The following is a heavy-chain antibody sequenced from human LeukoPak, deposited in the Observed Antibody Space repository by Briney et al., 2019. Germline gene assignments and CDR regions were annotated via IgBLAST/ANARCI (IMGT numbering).Heavy chain of an antibody. D-gene: IGHD1-26*01. CDR2: ISYDESNK. CDR3: ARDADSGSFDY. J-gene: IGHJ4*02. Sequence: PGRSLRLSCAASGFTFSSYAMHWVRQAPGKGLEWVAVISYDESNKYYADSVKGRFTISRDNSKNTLYLQMNSLRAEDTAVYYCARDADSGSFDYWGQGTLVTVSS. V-gene: IGHV3-30-3*01. CDR1: GFTFSSYA.